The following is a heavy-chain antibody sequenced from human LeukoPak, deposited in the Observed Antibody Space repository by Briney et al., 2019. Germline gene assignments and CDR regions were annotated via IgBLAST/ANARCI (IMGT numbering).Heavy chain of an antibody. CDR2: INPSGGGT. CDR3: ARDLRTVAYYYYYGTDF. D-gene: IGHD4-23*01. J-gene: IGHJ6*02. CDR1: GYTFTSYY. Sequence: ASVKVSCKTSGYTFTSYYMHWVRQAPGQGLEWMGLINPSGGGTSYAQKFQGRVTMTRDTSTSTVYMELSSLRSEDTAVYYCARDLRTVAYYYYYGTDFWGQGTTVTVSS. V-gene: IGHV1-46*01.